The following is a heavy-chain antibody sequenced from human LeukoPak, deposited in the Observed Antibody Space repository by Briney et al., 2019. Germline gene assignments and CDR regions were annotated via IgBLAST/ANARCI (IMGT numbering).Heavy chain of an antibody. Sequence: GGSLRLSCAASGFTFSSYDMHWVRQATGKGLEWVSAIGTAGDTYYPGSVKGRFTISRENAKNSLYLQMNSLRAGDTAVYYCARDPTGGGIPDWYFDLWGRGTLVTVSS. J-gene: IGHJ2*01. CDR2: IGTAGDT. D-gene: IGHD4-23*01. V-gene: IGHV3-13*01. CDR3: ARDPTGGGIPDWYFDL. CDR1: GFTFSSYD.